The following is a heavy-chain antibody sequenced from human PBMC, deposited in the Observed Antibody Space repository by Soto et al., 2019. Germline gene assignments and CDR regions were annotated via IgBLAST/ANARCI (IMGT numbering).Heavy chain of an antibody. D-gene: IGHD3-22*01. J-gene: IGHJ4*02. Sequence: GGSLRLSCAASGFTFRNYGMQWVRQAPGKGLEWVALISSDGNDKYYADSVKARFTISRDNSKNTLYLQMNSLRAEDTAVYYCVGGHYFGAYWGQGTVVTVS. CDR1: GFTFRNYG. CDR3: VGGHYFGAY. V-gene: IGHV3-30*03. CDR2: ISSDGNDK.